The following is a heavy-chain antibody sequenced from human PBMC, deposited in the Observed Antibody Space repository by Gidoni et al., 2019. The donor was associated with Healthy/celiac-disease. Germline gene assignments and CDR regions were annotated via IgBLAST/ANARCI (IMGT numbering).Heavy chain of an antibody. D-gene: IGHD6-25*01. CDR2: ISYDGSNK. CDR3: AKVAALYYFDY. V-gene: IGHV3-30*18. J-gene: IGHJ4*02. CDR1: GFTFSSYG. Sequence: QVQLVESGGGVVQPGRSLRRSCAASGFTFSSYGMHWVRQAPGKGLEWVAVISYDGSNKYYADSVKGRFTISRDNSKNTLYLQMNSLRAEDTAVYYCAKVAALYYFDYWGQGTLVTVSS.